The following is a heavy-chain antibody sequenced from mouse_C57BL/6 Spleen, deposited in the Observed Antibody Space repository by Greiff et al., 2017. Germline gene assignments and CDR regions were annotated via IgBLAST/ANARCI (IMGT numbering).Heavy chain of an antibody. D-gene: IGHD2-2*01. CDR2: ISSGGDYI. J-gene: IGHJ4*01. Sequence: EVMLVESGEGLVKPGGSLKLSCAASGFTFSSYAMSWVRQTPEKRLEWVAYISSGGDYIYYADTVKGRFTISRDNARNTLYLQMSSLKSEDTAMYYCTREEVTTRYAMDYWGQGTSVTVSS. V-gene: IGHV5-9-1*02. CDR1: GFTFSSYA. CDR3: TREEVTTRYAMDY.